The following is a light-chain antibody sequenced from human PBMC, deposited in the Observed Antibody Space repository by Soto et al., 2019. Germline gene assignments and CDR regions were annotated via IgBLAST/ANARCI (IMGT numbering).Light chain of an antibody. V-gene: IGLV7-46*01. Sequence: QAVVTQETSLTVSPGGTVTLTCGSSTGPVTSGHYPFWFQQKPGQAPKTLIYDTSNKHSWTPARFSGSLLGGKAALTLSGAQPEDEADYYCFLFYGYTRVFGGGTKLTVL. CDR1: TGPVTSGHY. CDR2: DTS. CDR3: FLFYGYTRV. J-gene: IGLJ3*02.